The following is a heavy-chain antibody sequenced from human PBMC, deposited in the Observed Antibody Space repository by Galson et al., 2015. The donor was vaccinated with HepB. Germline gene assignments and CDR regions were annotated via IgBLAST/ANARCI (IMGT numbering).Heavy chain of an antibody. CDR3: AKEEGVSGSGRPLSERYYSGMNV. CDR2: ISWNGRVT. D-gene: IGHD3-10*01. V-gene: IGHV3-43*01. Sequence: SLRLSCATSGFTFDDYSMHWVRQAPGKGLEWVSLISWNGRVTKYADSVKGRFTISRDNSKKSLYLQMNSLTTEDTALYYCAKEEGVSGSGRPLSERYYSGMNVWGQGTTVTV. J-gene: IGHJ6*02. CDR1: GFTFDDYS.